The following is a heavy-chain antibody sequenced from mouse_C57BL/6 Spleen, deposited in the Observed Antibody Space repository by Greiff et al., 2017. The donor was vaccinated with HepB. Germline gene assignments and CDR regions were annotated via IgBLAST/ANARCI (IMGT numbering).Heavy chain of an antibody. Sequence: QVQLKQSGPELVKPGASVKISCKASGYAFSSSWMNWVKQRPGKGLEWIGRIYPGDGDTNYNGKFKGKATLTADKSSSTAYMRLSSLTSEDSAVYICASEGEGGFDYWGQGTTLTVSS. J-gene: IGHJ2*01. V-gene: IGHV1-82*01. CDR1: GYAFSSSW. CDR2: IYPGDGDT. CDR3: ASEGEGGFDY.